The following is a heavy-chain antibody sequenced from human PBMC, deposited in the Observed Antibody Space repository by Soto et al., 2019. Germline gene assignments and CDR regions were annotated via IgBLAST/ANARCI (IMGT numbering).Heavy chain of an antibody. CDR2: LWYDGSNK. D-gene: IGHD3-22*01. Sequence: QVQLGESGGGVVQPGRSLRLSCAASGFTFSRYGMHWVRKAPGKGLEWVAVLWYDGSNKYYADSVKGRFTISRDNYKNTLYLQMNSLRAEDTAVYYCARGITYYYDSSGYYFDYWGQGTLVTVSS. CDR1: GFTFSRYG. J-gene: IGHJ4*02. CDR3: ARGITYYYDSSGYYFDY. V-gene: IGHV3-33*01.